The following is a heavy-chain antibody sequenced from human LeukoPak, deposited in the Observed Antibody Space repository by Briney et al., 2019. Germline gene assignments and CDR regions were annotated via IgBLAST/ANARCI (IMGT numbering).Heavy chain of an antibody. J-gene: IGHJ4*02. CDR2: IYYSGST. D-gene: IGHD4-17*01. V-gene: IGHV4-59*08. Sequence: PSETLSLTCTVSGGSISSYYWSWIRQPPGKGLEWIGYIYYSGSTNYNPSLKSRVTISVDTSKGQFSLKLSSVTAADTAVYYCARLLTVTTGYYFDYWGQGTLVTVSS. CDR3: ARLLTVTTGYYFDY. CDR1: GGSISSYY.